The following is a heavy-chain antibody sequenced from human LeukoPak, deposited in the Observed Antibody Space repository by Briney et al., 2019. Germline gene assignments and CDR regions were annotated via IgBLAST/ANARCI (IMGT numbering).Heavy chain of an antibody. D-gene: IGHD3-9*01. CDR2: INPNSGGT. Sequence: ASVKVSCKASGYTFTGYYMHWVRQAPGQGLEWMGWINPNSGGTNYAQKFQGWVTMTRDTSIITAYMELSRLRSDDTAVYYCARDRGGGYFDWSYWGQGTLVTVSS. CDR3: ARDRGGGYFDWSY. V-gene: IGHV1-2*04. CDR1: GYTFTGYY. J-gene: IGHJ4*02.